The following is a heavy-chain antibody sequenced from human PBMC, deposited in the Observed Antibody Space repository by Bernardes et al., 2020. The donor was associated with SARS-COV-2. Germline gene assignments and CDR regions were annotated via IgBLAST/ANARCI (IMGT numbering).Heavy chain of an antibody. V-gene: IGHV1-46*01. CDR1: VYTFTSHY. J-gene: IGHJ6*02. CDR2: INPSGCST. CDR3: ARDFTSPTEPAYYSSGMDV. D-gene: IGHD2-2*01. Sequence: SVNVSCKASVYTFTSHYMHLVRQAPRQGLEWMGIINPSGCSTSYAQKFHGRVTMTRDTSTSTVYMELSSLRSEDTAVYYCARDFTSPTEPAYYSSGMDVWGQGTTVTVSS.